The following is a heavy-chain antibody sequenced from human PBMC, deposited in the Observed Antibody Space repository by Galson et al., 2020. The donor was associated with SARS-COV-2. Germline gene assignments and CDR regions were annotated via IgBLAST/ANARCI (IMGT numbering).Heavy chain of an antibody. D-gene: IGHD3-22*01. CDR3: AKRDDSSGYPYYFDY. V-gene: IGHV3-23*01. J-gene: IGHJ4*02. CDR1: GFTFSNYA. Sequence: GEPLKISCAASGFTFSNYAMSWVRQAPGKGLEWVSAIGGSGGSTYYADSVKGRFTISRDNSKNTLYLQMNSLRAEDTAVYYCAKRDDSSGYPYYFDYWGQGTLVTVSS. CDR2: IGGSGGST.